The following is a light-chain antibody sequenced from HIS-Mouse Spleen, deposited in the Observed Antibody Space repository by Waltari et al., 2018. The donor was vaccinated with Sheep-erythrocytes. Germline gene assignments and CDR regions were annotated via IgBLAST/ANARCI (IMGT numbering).Light chain of an antibody. CDR3: QQYYSTLT. Sequence: IVMTQSPDSLAVSLGERATIICKSSQSVIYSSNNKNYLAWYQQKPGQPPKLLIYWASTREAGVPDRFSSSGSGTDFPLTISSLQAEDVAVYYCQQYYSTLTFGGGTKVEIK. CDR2: WAS. J-gene: IGKJ4*01. CDR1: QSVIYSSNNKNY. V-gene: IGKV4-1*01.